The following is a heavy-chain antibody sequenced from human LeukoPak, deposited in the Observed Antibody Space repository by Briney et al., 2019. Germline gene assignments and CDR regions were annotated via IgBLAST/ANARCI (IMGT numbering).Heavy chain of an antibody. CDR3: ARVGGTNYYYYGMDV. Sequence: PSETLSLTCTVSGGSFRSSSYYWGWIRQTPGKGLEWIGCIYYSGSTYYNPSLKSRVTISVDTSENQFSLKLSSVTAADTAVYYCARVGGTNYYYYGMDVWGQGTTVTVSS. CDR1: GGSFRSSSYY. V-gene: IGHV4-39*01. J-gene: IGHJ6*02. D-gene: IGHD1-26*01. CDR2: IYYSGST.